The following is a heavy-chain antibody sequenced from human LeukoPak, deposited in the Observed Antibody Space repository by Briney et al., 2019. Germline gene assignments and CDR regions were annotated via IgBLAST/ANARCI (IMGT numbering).Heavy chain of an antibody. CDR1: GFTFSSYW. Sequence: GGSLRLSCAASGFTFSSYWMSWVRQAPGKGLEWVANIKQDGSEKYYVDSVKGRFTISRDNAKNSLYLQMNSLRAEGTAVYYCARYYYDSSGYPRFDPWGQGTLVTVSS. J-gene: IGHJ5*02. CDR3: ARYYYDSSGYPRFDP. CDR2: IKQDGSEK. V-gene: IGHV3-7*05. D-gene: IGHD3-22*01.